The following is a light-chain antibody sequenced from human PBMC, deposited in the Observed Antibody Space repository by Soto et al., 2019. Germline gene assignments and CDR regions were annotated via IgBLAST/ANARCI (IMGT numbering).Light chain of an antibody. CDR2: EVS. V-gene: IGLV2-8*01. CDR3: SSYAGSNNLV. J-gene: IGLJ2*01. Sequence: QSVLTQPPSASGSPGQSVTISCTGTSSDVGGYNSVSWYQQHPGKVPRLMIYEVSKWPSGVPDRFSGSKSVNTASLTVSGLQAEDEADYYCSSYAGSNNLVFGGGTKLTVL. CDR1: SSDVGGYNS.